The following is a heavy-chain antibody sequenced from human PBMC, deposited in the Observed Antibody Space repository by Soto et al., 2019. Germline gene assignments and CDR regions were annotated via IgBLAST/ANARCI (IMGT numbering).Heavy chain of an antibody. CDR2: IWYDGSNK. CDR3: ARDASGYCLDY. CDR1: GFIFSSYG. V-gene: IGHV3-33*01. D-gene: IGHD3-22*01. Sequence: VQLVESGGGVVQPGRSLRLSCAASGFIFSSYGMHWVRQAPGKGLEWVATIWYDGSNKDYADSVKGRFTISRDNSKATLYLQLNSLRAEDTAVYYCARDASGYCLDYWGQGTLVTVSS. J-gene: IGHJ4*02.